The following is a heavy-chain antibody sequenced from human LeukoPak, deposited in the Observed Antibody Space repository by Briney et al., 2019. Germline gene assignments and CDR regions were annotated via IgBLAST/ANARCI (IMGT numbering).Heavy chain of an antibody. CDR2: IRSKGYGGTT. Sequence: GGSLRLSCAASGFTFSSYSMNWVRQAPGKGLQWVGFIRSKGYGGTTDYAASVKGRFSISRDDSKSIAYLHMNSLKTEDTGVYYCSRGLTAAAWGQGTLVTVSS. J-gene: IGHJ5*02. D-gene: IGHD6-13*01. V-gene: IGHV3-49*04. CDR1: GFTFSSYS. CDR3: SRGLTAAA.